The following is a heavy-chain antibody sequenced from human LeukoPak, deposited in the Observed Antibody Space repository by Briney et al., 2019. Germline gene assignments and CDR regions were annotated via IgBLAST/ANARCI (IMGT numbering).Heavy chain of an antibody. D-gene: IGHD5-18*01. Sequence: SGTLSLTCAVSGASISSNWWSWVRQPPGKGLEWIGEIYHSGSTNYNPSLKSRVTISVDKSKNQFSLKLSSVTAADTAVYYCARKVGYSYGLDYWGQGTLVTVSS. V-gene: IGHV4-4*02. CDR3: ARKVGYSYGLDY. CDR1: GASISSNW. CDR2: IYHSGST. J-gene: IGHJ4*02.